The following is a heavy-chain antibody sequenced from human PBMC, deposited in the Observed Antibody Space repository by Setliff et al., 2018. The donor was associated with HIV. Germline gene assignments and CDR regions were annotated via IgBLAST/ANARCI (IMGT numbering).Heavy chain of an antibody. Sequence: PSETLSLTCTVSGGSISSGSHYWSWIRQPAGKGPEWIGLIYTSGRTNYNPSLKSRVTISVDRSKNQFSLNLSSVTAADTALYYCASLFHDTSAPWLYYFDYWGQGTLVTVSS. V-gene: IGHV4-61*02. D-gene: IGHD3-22*01. CDR2: IYTSGRT. CDR3: ASLFHDTSAPWLYYFDY. CDR1: GGSISSGSHY. J-gene: IGHJ4*02.